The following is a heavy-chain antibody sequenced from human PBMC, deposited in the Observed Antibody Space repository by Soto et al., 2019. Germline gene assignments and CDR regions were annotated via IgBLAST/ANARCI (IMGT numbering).Heavy chain of an antibody. CDR2: ISKSDYT. V-gene: IGHV3-21*01. CDR1: GFAFNNYG. CDR3: AREDSIIIPAVSDF. D-gene: IGHD2-2*01. Sequence: GGSLRLSCTVSGFAFNNYGINWVRQAPGKGLEWVSSISKSDYTYYSDSVRGRFAISRDNAKSSVSLQMNTLRVEDTAVYYCAREDSIIIPAVSDFWGQGTLVTVSS. J-gene: IGHJ4*02.